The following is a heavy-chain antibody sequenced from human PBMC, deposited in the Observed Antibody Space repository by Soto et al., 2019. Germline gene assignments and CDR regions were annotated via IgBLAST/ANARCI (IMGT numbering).Heavy chain of an antibody. J-gene: IGHJ3*02. CDR2: IYYSGST. V-gene: IGHV4-30-4*01. CDR1: GGSISSGDYY. D-gene: IGHD2-21*01. Sequence: QVQLQESGPGLVKPSQTLSLTCTVSGGSISSGDYYWSWIRQPPGKGLQWIGYIYYSGSTYYNPSLKSRVTRSVDTYKNKFSLKLSSVTAADTAVYYCARAPDSSYVLPNDAFDIWGQGTMVTVSS. CDR3: ARAPDSSYVLPNDAFDI.